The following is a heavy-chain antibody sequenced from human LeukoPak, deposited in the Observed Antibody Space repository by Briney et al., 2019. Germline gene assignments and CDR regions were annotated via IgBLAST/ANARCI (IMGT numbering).Heavy chain of an antibody. J-gene: IGHJ4*02. V-gene: IGHV4-39*01. CDR1: GGSISSSSYY. CDR3: ARNHYYGSGRLPPYFDY. CDR2: IYYSGST. D-gene: IGHD3-10*01. Sequence: PSETLSLTCTVSGGSISSSSYYWGWIRQPPGKGLEWIGSIYYSGSTYYNPSLKSRVTISVDTSKNQFSLKLGSVTAADTAVYYCARNHYYGSGRLPPYFDYWGQGTLVTVSS.